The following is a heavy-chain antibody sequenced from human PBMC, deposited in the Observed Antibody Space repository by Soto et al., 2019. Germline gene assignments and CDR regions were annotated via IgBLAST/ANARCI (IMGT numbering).Heavy chain of an antibody. CDR2: ISAYNGKA. Sequence: GASVKVSCKASGYTFTNFGISWVRQAPGQGLEWMGWISAYNGKANYAQKFQGRVTITTDTSTSTAYMELSSLRSEDTAVYYCARDLGGWPDYWGQGTLVTVSS. CDR3: ARDLGGWPDY. J-gene: IGHJ4*02. V-gene: IGHV1-18*01. CDR1: GYTFTNFG. D-gene: IGHD2-15*01.